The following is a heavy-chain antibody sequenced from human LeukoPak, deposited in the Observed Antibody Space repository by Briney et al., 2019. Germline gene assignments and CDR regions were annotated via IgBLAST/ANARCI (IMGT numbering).Heavy chain of an antibody. V-gene: IGHV1-2*02. CDR1: GYTFTGYY. D-gene: IGHD2/OR15-2a*01. CDR2: INPNSGGT. J-gene: IGHJ4*02. CDR3: AKDPYGIYYFDS. Sequence: ASVKVSCKASGYTFTGYYMHWERQAPRQGLEWMGWINPNSGGTNYAQKFLGRITMTRDTSITTAYMELSRLRSDDTAVYYCAKDPYGIYYFDSWGQGTQVTVSS.